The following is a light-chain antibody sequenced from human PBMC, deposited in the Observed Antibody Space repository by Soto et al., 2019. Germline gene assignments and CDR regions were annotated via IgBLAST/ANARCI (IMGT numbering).Light chain of an antibody. CDR3: LQYASEPLT. CDR2: GAS. J-gene: IGKJ4*01. Sequence: ETVLTQSPGTLSLSPGERATLSCRASQSVAKNYLAWYQHKPGQGPRLLISGASSRATGIPDRFSGSGSGTDFTLTSSRLQPADFAVYYCLQYASEPLTFGGGTQVEI. V-gene: IGKV3-20*01. CDR1: QSVAKNY.